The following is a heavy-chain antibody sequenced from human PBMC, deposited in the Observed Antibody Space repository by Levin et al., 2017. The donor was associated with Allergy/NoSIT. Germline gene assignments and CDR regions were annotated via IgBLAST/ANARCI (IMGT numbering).Heavy chain of an antibody. Sequence: GGSLRLSCSASGFIFSSDALYWVRQAPGKGLEWVSAISGSGGSTYYADSVKGRFTISRDNSKNTLYLQMNSLRAEDTAVYYCAPQTRGLNWGQGTLVTVSS. CDR2: ISGSGGST. CDR1: GFIFSSDA. J-gene: IGHJ1*01. V-gene: IGHV3-23*01. CDR3: APQTRGLN. D-gene: IGHD3-10*01.